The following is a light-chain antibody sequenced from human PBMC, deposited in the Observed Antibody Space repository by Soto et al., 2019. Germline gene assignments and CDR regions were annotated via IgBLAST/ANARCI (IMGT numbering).Light chain of an antibody. CDR2: RNN. CDR1: SSNIGSNS. V-gene: IGLV1-47*01. CDR3: AAWDDSLRGVV. Sequence: QSVLSQPPSASGTHGHRVTISCSGNSSNIGSNSGDWYQHLPGTAPKLLIYRNNQRPSGVPDRFSGSKSGTSVSLVISGLRSEDEADYHCAAWDDSLRGVVFGGGTKLTVL. J-gene: IGLJ2*01.